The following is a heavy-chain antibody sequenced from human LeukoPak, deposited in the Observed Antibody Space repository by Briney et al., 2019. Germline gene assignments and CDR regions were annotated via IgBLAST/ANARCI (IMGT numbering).Heavy chain of an antibody. Sequence: GGSLRLACAASGFTFSSYTMNWVRQAPGKGLEWVSSISSDSNYIYYADSVKGRFTISRDNAWNSLYLQMNSLRAEDTAVYYCARKENILTGYYDHWGQGTLVTVSS. CDR2: ISSDSNYI. D-gene: IGHD3-9*01. CDR3: ARKENILTGYYDH. CDR1: GFTFSSYT. V-gene: IGHV3-21*01. J-gene: IGHJ5*02.